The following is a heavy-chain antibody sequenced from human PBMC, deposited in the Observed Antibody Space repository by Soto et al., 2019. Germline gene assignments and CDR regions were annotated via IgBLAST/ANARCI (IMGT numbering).Heavy chain of an antibody. J-gene: IGHJ5*02. CDR1: GGSFTSYG. V-gene: IGHV5-51*01. D-gene: IGHD3-22*01. Sequence: ESLRITCRVSGGSFTSYGSRCVRQIPEKGLEWMWIIYLGDSDTRYSPSFQGQVTISADKSISTAYLQWSSLKASDTAMYYCARGGYYYDSSGHRRFDPWGQGTLVTVSS. CDR3: ARGGYYYDSSGHRRFDP. CDR2: IYLGDSDT.